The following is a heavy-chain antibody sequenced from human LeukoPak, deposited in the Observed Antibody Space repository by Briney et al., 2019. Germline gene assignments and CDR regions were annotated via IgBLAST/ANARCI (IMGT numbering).Heavy chain of an antibody. J-gene: IGHJ4*02. CDR3: ARGSRAAAANFDN. Sequence: SETLSLTCTVSGGSISNYYWSWIRQPPGEGLEWIGYIYYSGSTNYNPSLKSRVTISVDTSKNKFSLKLSSVTAADTALYYCARGSRAAAANFDNWGQGTLVTVSS. D-gene: IGHD6-13*01. CDR1: GGSISNYY. CDR2: IYYSGST. V-gene: IGHV4-59*01.